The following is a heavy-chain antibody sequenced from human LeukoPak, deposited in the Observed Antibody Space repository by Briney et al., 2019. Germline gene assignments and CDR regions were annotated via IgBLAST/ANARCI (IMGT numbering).Heavy chain of an antibody. CDR1: GFTFSSYA. J-gene: IGHJ4*02. CDR2: ISSSSGAI. CDR3: ARVGGYSGYDHDY. Sequence: PGGSLRLSCAASGFTFSSYAMHWVRQAPGQGLEWVSYISSSSGAIYYADSVKGRFTISRDDAKNSLYLQMNSLRAEDTAVYYCARVGGYSGYDHDYWGQGTLVTVSS. D-gene: IGHD5-12*01. V-gene: IGHV3-48*01.